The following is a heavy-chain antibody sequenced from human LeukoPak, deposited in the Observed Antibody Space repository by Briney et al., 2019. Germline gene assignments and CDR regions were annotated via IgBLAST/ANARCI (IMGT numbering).Heavy chain of an antibody. Sequence: GGSLRLSCAASGFTFSSYGMSWVRQAPGKGLEWVANIKQDGSEKYYVDSVKGRFAISRDNAKHSLYLQMNSLRAEDTAVYYCARATLWFGDYPGGYWGQGTLVTVSS. CDR1: GFTFSSYG. CDR2: IKQDGSEK. J-gene: IGHJ4*02. D-gene: IGHD3-10*01. CDR3: ARATLWFGDYPGGY. V-gene: IGHV3-7*01.